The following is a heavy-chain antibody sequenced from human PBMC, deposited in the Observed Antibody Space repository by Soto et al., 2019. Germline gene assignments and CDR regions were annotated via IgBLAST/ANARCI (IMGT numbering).Heavy chain of an antibody. D-gene: IGHD6-25*01. J-gene: IGHJ6*03. CDR2: IKQDGSEK. CDR1: GFTLSSYW. CDR3: AKGPHSAAGYDYMDV. V-gene: IGHV3-7*01. Sequence: GGSLRLPCAASGFTLSSYWMSWVRQAPGKGLEWVANIKQDGSEKYYVDSVKGRFTISRDNAKNSLYLQMNSLTAGDTAVYYCAKGPHSAAGYDYMDVWGKGTTVTVSS.